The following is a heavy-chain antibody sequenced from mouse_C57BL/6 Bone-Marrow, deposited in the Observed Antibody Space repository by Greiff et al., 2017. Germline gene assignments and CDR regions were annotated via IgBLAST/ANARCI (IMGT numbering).Heavy chain of an antibody. CDR2: IRNKANGYKT. V-gene: IGHV7-3*01. CDR1: GFTFPDYY. J-gene: IGHJ2*01. CDR3: ARYERDCFDY. Sequence: EVQLQESGGGLVQPGGSLSLSCAASGFTFPDYYMSWVRQPPGKALEWLGFIRNKANGYKTEYSASMKCRFTITRDNSKSILYLHMNALRAEDSATYYCARYERDCFDYWGQGTTLTVSS.